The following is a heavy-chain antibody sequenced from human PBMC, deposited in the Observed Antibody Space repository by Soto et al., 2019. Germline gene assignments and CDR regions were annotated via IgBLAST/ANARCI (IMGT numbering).Heavy chain of an antibody. Sequence: PSETLSLTCTVSGGSISSYYWSWIRQPPGKGLEWIGYIYYSGSTNYNPSLKCRVTISVDTSKNQFSLKLSSVTAADTAVYYCARDVGATGYYYYGMDVWGQGTTVTVSS. CDR2: IYYSGST. CDR1: GGSISSYY. CDR3: ARDVGATGYYYYGMDV. V-gene: IGHV4-59*01. D-gene: IGHD1-26*01. J-gene: IGHJ6*02.